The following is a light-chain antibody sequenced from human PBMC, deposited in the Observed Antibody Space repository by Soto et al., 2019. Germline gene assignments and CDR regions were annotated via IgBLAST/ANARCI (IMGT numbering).Light chain of an antibody. CDR2: DAS. J-gene: IGKJ1*01. V-gene: IGKV3-11*01. Sequence: EIVLTQSPATLSLSPGERATLSCRASQSVSSYLAWYQQKPGQAPRLLIYDASNRATGIPARFSGSGSGTDFTLTISSLEPEDFAVYYCQQRFGWTFGQGTKVDIK. CDR3: QQRFGWT. CDR1: QSVSSY.